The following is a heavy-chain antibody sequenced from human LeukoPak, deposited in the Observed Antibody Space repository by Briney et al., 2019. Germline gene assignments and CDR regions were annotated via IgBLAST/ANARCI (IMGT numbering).Heavy chain of an antibody. CDR2: TYYRSKWYN. Sequence: SQTLSLTCAISGDSVSSNSAAWNWIRQSPSRGLEWLGRTYYRSKWYNDYAVSVKSRMTINPDTSKNQFSLQLNFVTPEDTAVYYCARVRRYYDSSGEPDWYFDLWGRGTLVTVSS. V-gene: IGHV6-1*01. D-gene: IGHD3-22*01. CDR3: ARVRRYYDSSGEPDWYFDL. CDR1: GDSVSSNSAA. J-gene: IGHJ2*01.